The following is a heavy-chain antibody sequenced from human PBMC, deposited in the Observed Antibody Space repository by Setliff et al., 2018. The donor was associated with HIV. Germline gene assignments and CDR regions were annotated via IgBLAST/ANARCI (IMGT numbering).Heavy chain of an antibody. Sequence: SETLSLTCTVSGGSISSHYWSWIRQPPGKGLEWIGSIYYSGSTNYNPSPKSRVTISVDTSKNQFSLKLSSVTAADTAVYYCARAVYYYDSSGYYYVSWGQGTLVTVSS. CDR3: ARAVYYYDSSGYYYVS. CDR2: IYYSGST. CDR1: GGSISSHY. D-gene: IGHD3-22*01. J-gene: IGHJ5*02. V-gene: IGHV4-59*11.